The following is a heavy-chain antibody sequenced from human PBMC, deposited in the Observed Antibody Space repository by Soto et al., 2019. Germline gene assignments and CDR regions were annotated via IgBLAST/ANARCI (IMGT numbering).Heavy chain of an antibody. V-gene: IGHV4-31*03. CDR2: IYYSGST. CDR3: ALAVVGATGAMDV. D-gene: IGHD1-26*01. CDR1: GGSISSGGYY. Sequence: QVQLQESGPGLVKPSQTLSLTCTVSGGSISSGGYYWSWIRQHPGKGLEWIGYIYYSGSTYYNPSLQSRVXXSXDXXKNQFSLKLSPVTAADTAVYYCALAVVGATGAMDVWGRGTTVTVSS. J-gene: IGHJ6*02.